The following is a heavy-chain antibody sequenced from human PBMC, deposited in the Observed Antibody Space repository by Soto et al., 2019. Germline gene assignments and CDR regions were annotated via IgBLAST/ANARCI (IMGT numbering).Heavy chain of an antibody. D-gene: IGHD3-3*01. Sequence: ASVKVSCKASGYTFTSYGISWVRQAPGQGLEWMGWISAYNGNANYAQKLQGRVTMTTDTSTSTAYTELRSLRSDDTAVYYCAREPFWSGYPDYFDYWGQGTLVTVSS. CDR1: GYTFTSYG. CDR2: ISAYNGNA. CDR3: AREPFWSGYPDYFDY. V-gene: IGHV1-18*01. J-gene: IGHJ4*02.